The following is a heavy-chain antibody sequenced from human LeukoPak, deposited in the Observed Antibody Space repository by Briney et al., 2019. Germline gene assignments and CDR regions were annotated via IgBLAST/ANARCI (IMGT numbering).Heavy chain of an antibody. CDR1: GFTFSSYH. J-gene: IGHJ4*02. D-gene: IGHD6-6*01. V-gene: IGHV3-23*01. CDR2: ISGSGGST. CDR3: AKDSYSSSLDY. Sequence: GGSLRLSYAASGFTFSSYHMNWVRQAPGKGLEWVSAISGSGGSTYYADSVKGRFTISRDNSKNTLYLQMNSLRAEDTAVYYCAKDSYSSSLDYWGQGTLVTVSS.